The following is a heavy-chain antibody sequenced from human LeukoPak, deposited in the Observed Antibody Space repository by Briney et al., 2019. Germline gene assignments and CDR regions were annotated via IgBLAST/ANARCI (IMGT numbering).Heavy chain of an antibody. D-gene: IGHD2/OR15-2a*01. CDR3: VSFYETY. CDR2: INSDGSWT. CDR1: GNYW. Sequence: GGSLRLSCAASGNYWMHWVRQAPGKGLVWVSHINSDGSWTSYADSVKGRFTISKDNAKNTVYLQMNSLRAEDTAVYYCVSFYETYWGRGTLVTVAS. J-gene: IGHJ4*02. V-gene: IGHV3-74*01.